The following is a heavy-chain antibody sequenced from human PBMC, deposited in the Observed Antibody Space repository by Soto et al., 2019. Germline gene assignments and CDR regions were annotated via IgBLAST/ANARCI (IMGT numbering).Heavy chain of an antibody. D-gene: IGHD3-22*01. J-gene: IGHJ4*02. CDR1: GFTFSDYY. Sequence: GGSLRLSCAASGFTFSDYYMSWIRQAPGKGLEWVSYISSSGSTIYYADSVKGRFTISRDNAKNSPYLQMNSLRAEDTAVYYCARDGAYYYDSSGKSGDYWGQGTLVTVSS. CDR3: ARDGAYYYDSSGKSGDY. V-gene: IGHV3-11*01. CDR2: ISSSGSTI.